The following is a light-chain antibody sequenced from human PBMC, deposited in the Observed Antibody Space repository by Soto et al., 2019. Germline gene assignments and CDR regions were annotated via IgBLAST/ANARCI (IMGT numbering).Light chain of an antibody. V-gene: IGKV3-15*01. Sequence: EIVITQSPSTLSVSPGERVTLSCRASQSVSSNLAWYQQKPGQSPRLLIYGASTRATGIPARFSGSGSGTEFTLTISSLQSEDFAVYYCQQYINLWTFGQGTKVDIK. CDR2: GAS. CDR3: QQYINLWT. J-gene: IGKJ1*01. CDR1: QSVSSN.